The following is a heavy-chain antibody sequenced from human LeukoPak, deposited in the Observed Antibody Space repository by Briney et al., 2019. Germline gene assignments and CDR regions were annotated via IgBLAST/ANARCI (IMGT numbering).Heavy chain of an antibody. V-gene: IGHV4-39*07. Sequence: SETLSLTCTVSGGSISSSSYYWGWIRQPPGKGLEWIGSIYYSGSTYYNPSLKSRVTISVDTSKNQFSLKLSSVTAADTAVYYCARGSSSGGYLPLYYFDYWGQGTLVTVSS. CDR3: ARGSSSGGYLPLYYFDY. CDR2: IYYSGST. J-gene: IGHJ4*02. D-gene: IGHD6-19*01. CDR1: GGSISSSSYY.